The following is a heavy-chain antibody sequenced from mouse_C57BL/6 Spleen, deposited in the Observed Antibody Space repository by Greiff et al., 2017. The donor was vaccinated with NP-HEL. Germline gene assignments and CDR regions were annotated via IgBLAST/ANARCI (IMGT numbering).Heavy chain of an antibody. V-gene: IGHV1-26*01. CDR1: GYTFTDYY. D-gene: IGHD1-1*01. CDR2: INPNNGGT. J-gene: IGHJ4*01. CDR3: ARSGYFYYYAMDY. Sequence: EVQLQQSGPELVKPGASVKISCKASGYTFTDYYMNWVKQSHGKSLEWIGDINPNNGGTSYNQKFKGKATLTVDKSSSTAYMELRSLTSEDSAVYYCARSGYFYYYAMDYWGQGTSVTVSS.